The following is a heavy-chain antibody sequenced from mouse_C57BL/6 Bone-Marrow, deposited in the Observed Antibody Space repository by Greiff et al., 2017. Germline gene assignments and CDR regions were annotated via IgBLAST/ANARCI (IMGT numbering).Heavy chain of an antibody. V-gene: IGHV2-2*01. CDR1: GFSLTSYG. D-gene: IGHD2-1*01. CDR3: ARNPLYYGNYVSYYYAMDY. CDR2: IWSGGST. J-gene: IGHJ4*01. Sequence: VMLVESGPGLVQPSQSLSITCTVSGFSLTSYGVHWVRQSPGKGLEWLGVIWSGGSTDYNAAFISRLSISKDNSKSQVFFKMNSLQADDTAIYYCARNPLYYGNYVSYYYAMDYWGQGTSVTVSS.